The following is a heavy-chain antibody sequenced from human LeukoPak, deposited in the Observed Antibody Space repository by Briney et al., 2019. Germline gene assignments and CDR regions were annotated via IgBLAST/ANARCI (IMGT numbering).Heavy chain of an antibody. V-gene: IGHV3-23*01. J-gene: IGHJ4*02. CDR3: AKAEGYDILTGLDY. CDR2: ISGSGGST. D-gene: IGHD3-9*01. CDR1: GFTFSSYA. Sequence: GGSLRLSCAASGFTFSSYAMSWVRQAPGKGLEWVSAISGSGGSTYYADSVKGRFTISRDNSKNTLYLRMNSLRTEDTAVYYCAKAEGYDILTGLDYWGQGTLVTVSS.